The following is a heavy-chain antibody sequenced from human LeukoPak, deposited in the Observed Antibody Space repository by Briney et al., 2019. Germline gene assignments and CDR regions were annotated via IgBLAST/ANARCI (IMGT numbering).Heavy chain of an antibody. Sequence: PPEALSLAPVLHGGSSSAYYSSWIRPPPGGGLEWSGEINRSGSSNYYQSLKSRGAISVDTSKNQFSLKVSSVNAADTAVYYCARMTTEPLDYYYYYMDVWGKGTTVTVSS. CDR2: INRSGSS. D-gene: IGHD4-11*01. V-gene: IGHV4-34*01. CDR3: ARMTTEPLDYYYYYMDV. J-gene: IGHJ6*03. CDR1: GGSSSAYY.